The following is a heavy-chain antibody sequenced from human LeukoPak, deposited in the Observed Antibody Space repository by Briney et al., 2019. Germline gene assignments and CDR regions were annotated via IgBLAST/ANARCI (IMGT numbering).Heavy chain of an antibody. V-gene: IGHV1-2*02. Sequence: ASVKVSCKASGYTFTGYYMHWVRQAPGQGLEWMGWINPNSGGTNYAQKFQGRVTMTRDTSISTAYMELSRLRSDDTAVYYCASDKDIVVVPAAREGWFDPWGREPWSPSPQ. CDR1: GYTFTGYY. J-gene: IGHJ5*02. D-gene: IGHD2-2*01. CDR3: ASDKDIVVVPAAREGWFDP. CDR2: INPNSGGT.